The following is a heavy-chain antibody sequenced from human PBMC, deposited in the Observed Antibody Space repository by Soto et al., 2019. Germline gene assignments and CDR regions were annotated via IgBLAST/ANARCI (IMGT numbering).Heavy chain of an antibody. CDR3: ARDRDRTIFGVVILPPFDP. Sequence: ASVKVSCKASGYTFTSYYMHWVRQAPGQGLEWMGIINPSGGSTSYAQKFQGRVTMTRDTSTSTVYMELSSLRSEDTAVYYCARDRDRTIFGVVILPPFDPSDTGPLVTVSS. V-gene: IGHV1-46*01. CDR1: GYTFTSYY. CDR2: INPSGGST. D-gene: IGHD3-3*01. J-gene: IGHJ5*02.